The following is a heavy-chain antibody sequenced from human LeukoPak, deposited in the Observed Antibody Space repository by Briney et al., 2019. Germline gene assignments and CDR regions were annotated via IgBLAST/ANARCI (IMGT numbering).Heavy chain of an antibody. CDR3: ARGNYPQNVIKAAFDI. Sequence: GASVKVSCKASGYTFTGYYMHWVRQAPGQGLEWMGWINPNSGGTNYAQKFQGWVTMTRDTSISTAYMELSRLRSDDTAVYYCARGNYPQNVIKAAFDIWGQGTMVTVSS. CDR2: INPNSGGT. CDR1: GYTFTGYY. D-gene: IGHD1-7*01. J-gene: IGHJ3*02. V-gene: IGHV1-2*04.